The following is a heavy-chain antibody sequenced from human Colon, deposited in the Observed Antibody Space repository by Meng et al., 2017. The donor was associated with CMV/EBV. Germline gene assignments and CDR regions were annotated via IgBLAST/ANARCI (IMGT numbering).Heavy chain of an antibody. V-gene: IGHV3-7*03. CDR2: IKQDGSEK. CDR1: GFTFSNYW. Sequence: GESLKISCAASGFTSGFTFSNYWMSWVRQAPGKGLEWVANIKQDGSEKHYVDSVKGRFTISRDNAKNLLYLQMNSLRADDTAVYYCARDADIVVVPAAGGRFDPWGQGTLVPVSS. D-gene: IGHD2-2*01. J-gene: IGHJ5*02. CDR3: ARDADIVVVPAAGGRFDP.